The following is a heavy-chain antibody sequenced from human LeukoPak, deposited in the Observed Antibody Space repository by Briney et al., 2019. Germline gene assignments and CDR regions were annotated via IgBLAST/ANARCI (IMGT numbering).Heavy chain of an antibody. CDR2: ISWNSGSI. CDR3: AKDNRRHYTSGPNPDSLH. CDR1: GFTFDDYA. V-gene: IGHV3-9*01. J-gene: IGHJ4*02. Sequence: PGRSLRLSCAASGFTFDDYAMHRVRQAPGKGLEWVSGISWNSGSIDYADSVKGRFTTSRDNAKNSLYLQMNSLRVEDTAFYYCAKDNRRHYTSGPNPDSLHWGQGALVTVSS. D-gene: IGHD6-19*01.